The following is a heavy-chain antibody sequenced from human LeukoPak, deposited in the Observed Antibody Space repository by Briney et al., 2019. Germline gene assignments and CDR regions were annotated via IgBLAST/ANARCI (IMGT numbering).Heavy chain of an antibody. CDR2: IKQDGSEK. CDR1: GFTFSSYR. J-gene: IGHJ4*02. Sequence: GGSLRLSCAASGFTFSSYRMSWVRQAPGKGLEWVANIKQDGSEKYYVDSVKGRFTISRDNAKNSLYLQMNSLRAEGTAVYYCAKDQVRGYSYGIKDYWGQGTLVTVSS. D-gene: IGHD5-18*01. V-gene: IGHV3-7*01. CDR3: AKDQVRGYSYGIKDY.